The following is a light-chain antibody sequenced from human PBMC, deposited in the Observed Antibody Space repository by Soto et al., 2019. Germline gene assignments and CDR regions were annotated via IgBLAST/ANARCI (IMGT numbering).Light chain of an antibody. V-gene: IGLV2-14*01. CDR2: EVS. Sequence: QSALTQPASVSGSPGQSNTISCTGTSSDVGGYNYVSWYQQHPGKAPKLMIYEVSNRPSGVSNRFSGSKSGNTASLTISGLQAEDEADYYCSSYTSSSPRVFGTGTQLTVL. CDR3: SSYTSSSPRV. J-gene: IGLJ1*01. CDR1: SSDVGGYNY.